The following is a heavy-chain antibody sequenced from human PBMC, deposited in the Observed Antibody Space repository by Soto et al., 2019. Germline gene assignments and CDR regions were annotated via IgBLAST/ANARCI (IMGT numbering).Heavy chain of an antibody. V-gene: IGHV4-31*03. Sequence: SETLSRTCTVSGVSIISGGYYWSLIRQHPGKGLEWIGYIYYSGSTYYNPSLKSRVTISVDTSKNQFSLKLSSVTAADTAVYYCARFLYSSSSPHFDYWGQGTRVTVAS. CDR3: ARFLYSSSSPHFDY. D-gene: IGHD6-6*01. CDR2: IYYSGST. J-gene: IGHJ4*02. CDR1: GVSIISGGYY.